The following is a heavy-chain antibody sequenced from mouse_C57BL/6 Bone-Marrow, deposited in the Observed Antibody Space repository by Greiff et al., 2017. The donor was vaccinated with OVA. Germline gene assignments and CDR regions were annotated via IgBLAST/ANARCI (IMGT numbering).Heavy chain of an antibody. CDR3: ATGGSFYGYPFDY. CDR2: IYPGGGYT. V-gene: IGHV1-63*01. J-gene: IGHJ2*01. Sequence: QVQLKESGAELVRPGTSVKMSCKASGYTLTNYWIGWAKQRPGHGLEWIGDIYPGGGYTNYNEKYKGKATLTADKSSSTAYIQFSSLTSDDSAIYYCATGGSFYGYPFDYWGQGTTLTVSS. D-gene: IGHD2-2*01. CDR1: GYTLTNYW.